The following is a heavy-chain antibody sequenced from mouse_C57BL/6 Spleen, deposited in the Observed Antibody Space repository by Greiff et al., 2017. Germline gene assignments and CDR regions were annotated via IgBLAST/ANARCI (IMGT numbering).Heavy chain of an antibody. J-gene: IGHJ4*01. CDR2: INPNNGGT. CDR3: AREGRRYYAMDY. CDR1: GYTFTDYN. Sequence: VQLQQSGPELVKPGASVKIPCKASGYTFTDYNMDWVKQSHGKSLEWIGDINPNNGGTIYNQKFKGKDTLTVDKSSSTAYMELRSLTSEDTAVYYCAREGRRYYAMDYWGQGTSVTVTS. D-gene: IGHD2-14*01. V-gene: IGHV1-18*01.